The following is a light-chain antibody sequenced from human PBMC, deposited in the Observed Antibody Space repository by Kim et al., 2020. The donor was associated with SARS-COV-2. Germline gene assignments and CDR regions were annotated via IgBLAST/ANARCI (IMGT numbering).Light chain of an antibody. J-gene: IGLJ2*01. V-gene: IGLV7-46*01. CDR1: TGPATRELR. CDR2: DTS. Sequence: PRGTGRPRHGSRTGPATRELRTYWFRRKRGHAPMTLIYDTSTRLSWTPARCSGSAPGGKAALTLSGAQPDDEADYYCLLSYNGARVFGGGTQLTVL. CDR3: LLSYNGARV.